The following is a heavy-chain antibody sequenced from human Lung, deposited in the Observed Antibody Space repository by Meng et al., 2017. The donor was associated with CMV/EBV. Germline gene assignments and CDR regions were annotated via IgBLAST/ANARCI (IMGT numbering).Heavy chain of an antibody. J-gene: IGHJ6*02. Sequence: SETLSLTCTVSGGSISSYYWSWIRQPPGKGLEWIGYIYYSGSTNYNPSLKRRVTISVDTSKNQFSLKLSSVTAADTAVYYCARLYSSSWFLPSGMDVWGQGTTVTVSS. D-gene: IGHD6-13*01. V-gene: IGHV4-59*01. CDR1: GGSISSYY. CDR3: ARLYSSSWFLPSGMDV. CDR2: IYYSGST.